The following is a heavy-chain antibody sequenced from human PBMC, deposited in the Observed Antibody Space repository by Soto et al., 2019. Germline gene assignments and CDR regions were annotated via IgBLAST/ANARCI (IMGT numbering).Heavy chain of an antibody. J-gene: IGHJ4*02. V-gene: IGHV1-46*01. CDR3: ARSTDRYYFDY. CDR1: GYTFINYY. Sequence: ASVKVSCKASGYTFINYYLHWVRLAPGQGLEWLGMINPSSGDTTSAQKFQARVTMTRGSSPRTVDLDLSSLRSDDTAVYYCARSTDRYYFDYWGQGTLVTVSS. CDR2: INPSSGDT. D-gene: IGHD1-1*01.